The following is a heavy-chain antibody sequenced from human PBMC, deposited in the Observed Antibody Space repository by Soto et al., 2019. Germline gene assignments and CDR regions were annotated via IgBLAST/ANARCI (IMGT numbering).Heavy chain of an antibody. Sequence: QITLKESGPTLVKPTQTLTLTCTFSGFSLRTSGVGVGWIRQPPGKALEWLALIYWDDGKRYSPSLKSRLTITNDTSNNQVVLRMTIMDPVDTATYYCAHLTTGCFYLDYWGQGTLVTVSS. CDR1: GFSLRTSGVG. V-gene: IGHV2-5*02. CDR3: AHLTTGCFYLDY. J-gene: IGHJ4*02. D-gene: IGHD4-17*01. CDR2: IYWDDGK.